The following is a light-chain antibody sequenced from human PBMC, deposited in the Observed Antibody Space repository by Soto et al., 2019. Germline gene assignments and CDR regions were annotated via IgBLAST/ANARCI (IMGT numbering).Light chain of an antibody. CDR1: SSNIGAGYD. Sequence: QSVLTQPPSVSGAPGQRVTISCTGSSSNIGAGYDVHWYQHLPGTAPKLLIYGNSNRPSGVPDRFSGSKSGTSASLAITGRQAEDEADYYCQSYDSSLSAYVFGTGTKVNVL. J-gene: IGLJ1*01. V-gene: IGLV1-40*01. CDR2: GNS. CDR3: QSYDSSLSAYV.